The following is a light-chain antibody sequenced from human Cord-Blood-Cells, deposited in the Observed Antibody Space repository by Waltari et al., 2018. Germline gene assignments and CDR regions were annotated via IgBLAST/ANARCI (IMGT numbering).Light chain of an antibody. CDR1: QSVSSN. V-gene: IGKV3-15*01. Sequence: EIVMTQSPATLSVSPGERATLSCRASQSVSSNLAWYQQKPGQAPRLLIYGASTRATGIPARFSGSGSGTEFTLTISSLQSEEFAVYYCQQYNNWPGTFGKGTKVEIK. CDR3: QQYNNWPGT. CDR2: GAS. J-gene: IGKJ1*01.